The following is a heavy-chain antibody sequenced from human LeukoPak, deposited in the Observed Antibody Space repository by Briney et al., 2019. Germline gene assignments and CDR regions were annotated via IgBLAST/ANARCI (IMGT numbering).Heavy chain of an antibody. CDR2: IYYSGGT. V-gene: IGHV4-39*01. D-gene: IGHD5-18*01. J-gene: IGHJ4*02. Sequence: SETLSLTCTVSGGSISSSSYYWGWIRQPPGKGLEWIGSIYYSGGTYYNPSLKSRVTISVDTSKNQFSLKLSSVTAADTAVYYCARHVGGYSYGRPDYWGQGTLVTVSS. CDR1: GGSISSSSYY. CDR3: ARHVGGYSYGRPDY.